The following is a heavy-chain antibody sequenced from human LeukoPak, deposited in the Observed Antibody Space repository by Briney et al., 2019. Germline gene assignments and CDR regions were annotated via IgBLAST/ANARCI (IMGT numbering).Heavy chain of an antibody. CDR3: AKDGSGDCSGRQCYLFGVDV. CDR1: GFTVSSNY. V-gene: IGHV3-53*05. Sequence: PGGSLRLSCAASGFTVSSNYMIWVRQAPGKGLEWVSIIYSGGSTYYADSVKGRFTVSRDNTKNLLYLQMSRLRIDDSALYYCAKDGSGDCSGRQCYLFGVDVWGQGTTVTVSS. J-gene: IGHJ6*02. D-gene: IGHD2-15*01. CDR2: IYSGGST.